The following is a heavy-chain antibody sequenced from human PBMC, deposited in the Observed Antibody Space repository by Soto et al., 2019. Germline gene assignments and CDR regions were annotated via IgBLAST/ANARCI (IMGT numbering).Heavy chain of an antibody. V-gene: IGHV4-38-2*02. CDR2: IYHSGTT. CDR3: ARGMNPQDY. CDR1: GFSISSGFY. D-gene: IGHD6-13*01. Sequence: SSETLSLTCNVSGFSISSGFYWGWVRQPPGKGLEWIGAIYHSGTTYFNPSLKSRVTMAIDTSKNQFSLILASVAAADTAMYYCARGMNPQDYWGQGTLVTVSS. J-gene: IGHJ4*02.